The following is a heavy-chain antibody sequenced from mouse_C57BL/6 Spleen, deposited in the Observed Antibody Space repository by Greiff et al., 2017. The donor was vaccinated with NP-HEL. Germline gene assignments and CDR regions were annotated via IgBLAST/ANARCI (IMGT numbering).Heavy chain of an antibody. V-gene: IGHV1-50*01. J-gene: IGHJ4*01. CDR1: GYTFTSYW. CDR2: IDPSDSYT. Sequence: VQLQQPGAELVKPGASVKLSCKASGYTFTSYWMQWVKQRPGQGLEWIGEIDPSDSYTNYNQKFKGKATLTVDTSSSTAYMQLSSLTSEDAAVYYCARMGLLHAMDYWGQGTSVTVSS. CDR3: ARMGLLHAMDY. D-gene: IGHD2-3*01.